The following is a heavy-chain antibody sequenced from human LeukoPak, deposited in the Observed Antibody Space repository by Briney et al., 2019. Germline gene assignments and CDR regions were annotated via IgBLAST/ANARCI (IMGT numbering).Heavy chain of an antibody. Sequence: GASVTVSCKASGYTFDENHIHWVRQAPGQGPEWMGWLNPKSGATDSAQQFQGRLTMTRETSIGTASMDLSGLRPDDTGIYYCARAGDESTGHYDSLHFWGQGTMVTVSS. CDR2: LNPKSGAT. CDR3: ARAGDESTGHYDSLHF. J-gene: IGHJ3*01. CDR1: GYTFDENH. D-gene: IGHD2-8*02. V-gene: IGHV1-2*02.